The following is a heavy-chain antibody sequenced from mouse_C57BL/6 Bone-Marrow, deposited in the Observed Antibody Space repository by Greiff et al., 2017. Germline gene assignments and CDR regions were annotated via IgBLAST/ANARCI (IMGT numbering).Heavy chain of an antibody. D-gene: IGHD3-1*01. J-gene: IGHJ2*01. CDR1: GYTFTSYW. CDR2: IYPTSGRT. CDR3: ARSGPRGRSLDY. Sequence: QVQLQQPGAELVKPGASVKMSCKASGYTFTSYWITWVKQRPGQGLEWIGDIYPTSGRTNYNEKFKSKAKLTVDTSSNTAYMQLSSLTSEDSAVFDCARSGPRGRSLDYWGQGTTLTVSS. V-gene: IGHV1-55*01.